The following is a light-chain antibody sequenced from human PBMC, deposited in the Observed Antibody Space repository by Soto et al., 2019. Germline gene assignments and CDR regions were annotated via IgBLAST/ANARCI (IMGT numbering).Light chain of an antibody. CDR1: QSVANNY. Sequence: EIVLTQSPDPLSLSPGERATLSCRASQSVANNYLAWYQQKPGQAPRLLIYAASNTATGIPDRFSGSGSGTGFNLTISRLEPEDFAVYYCQQGAYSQRSFGQGTRVEVK. CDR2: AAS. CDR3: QQGAYSQRS. J-gene: IGKJ1*01. V-gene: IGKV3-20*01.